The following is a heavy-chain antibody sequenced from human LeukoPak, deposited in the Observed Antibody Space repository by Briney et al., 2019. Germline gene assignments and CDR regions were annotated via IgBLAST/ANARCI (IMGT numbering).Heavy chain of an antibody. CDR1: GGTFSSYA. D-gene: IGHD3-22*01. CDR3: ARSIHHYYDSSGYLAGD. J-gene: IGHJ4*02. CDR2: IIPIFGTA. Sequence: SVKVSCKASGGTFSSYAISWVRQAPGQGLEWMGGIIPIFGTANYAQQFQGRVTITADESTSTAYMELSSLRSEDTAVYYCARSIHHYYDSSGYLAGDWGQGTLVTVSS. V-gene: IGHV1-69*13.